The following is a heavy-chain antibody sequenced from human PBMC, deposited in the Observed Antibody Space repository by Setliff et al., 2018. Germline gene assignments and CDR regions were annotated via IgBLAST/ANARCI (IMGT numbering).Heavy chain of an antibody. CDR2: ISSSSSTI. V-gene: IGHV3-48*04. J-gene: IGHJ6*02. CDR1: GFTFSSYS. CDR3: ARETLNYNFWSGYYRYYYYGMDV. Sequence: GSLRLSCAASGFTFSSYSMNWVRQAPGKGLEWVSYISSSSSTIYYADSVKGRFTISRDNAKNSLYLQMNSLRAEYTAVYYCARETLNYNFWSGYYRYYYYGMDVWGQGTTVTVSS. D-gene: IGHD3-3*01.